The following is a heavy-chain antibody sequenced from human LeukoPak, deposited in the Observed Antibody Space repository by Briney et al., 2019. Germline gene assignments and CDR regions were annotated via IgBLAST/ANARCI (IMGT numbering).Heavy chain of an antibody. CDR1: GGSISSYF. J-gene: IGHJ4*02. D-gene: IGHD4-23*01. CDR2: IYYSGSS. Sequence: PSETLSLTCTVSGGSISSYFWSWIRQPPGKGLEWIGYIYYSGSSNYNPSLKRRVTILVDTSKNQFSLKLSSVTAADTAVYYCARAPYGGNSVGFDYWGQGTLVTVSS. V-gene: IGHV4-59*01. CDR3: ARAPYGGNSVGFDY.